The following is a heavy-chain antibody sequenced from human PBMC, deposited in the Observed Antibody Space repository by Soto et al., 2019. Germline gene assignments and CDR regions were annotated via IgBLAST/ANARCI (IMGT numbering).Heavy chain of an antibody. J-gene: IGHJ5*02. Sequence: QLQLQESGSGLVKPSQTLSLTCTVSGGSISSGGYPWSWIRQPPGKGLEWIGYIYHSGSTYYNPSLKIRVTISVDRSKNQFSLKLSSVTAADTAVYYCARGGYGDYDRGWFDPWGQGTLVTVSS. CDR2: IYHSGST. V-gene: IGHV4-30-2*01. CDR3: ARGGYGDYDRGWFDP. CDR1: GGSISSGGYP. D-gene: IGHD4-17*01.